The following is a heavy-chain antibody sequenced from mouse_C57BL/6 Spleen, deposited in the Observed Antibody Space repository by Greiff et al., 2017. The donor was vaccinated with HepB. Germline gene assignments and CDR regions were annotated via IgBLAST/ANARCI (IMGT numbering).Heavy chain of an antibody. J-gene: IGHJ4*01. V-gene: IGHV5-4*03. Sequence: EVMLVESGGGLVKPGGSLKLSCAASGFTFSSYAMSWVRQTPEKRLEWVATISDGGSYTYYPDNVKGRFTISRDNAKNNLYLQMSHLKSEDTAMYYCASDQDYYGSSYAMDYWGQGTSVTVSS. CDR3: ASDQDYYGSSYAMDY. CDR1: GFTFSSYA. CDR2: ISDGGSYT. D-gene: IGHD1-1*01.